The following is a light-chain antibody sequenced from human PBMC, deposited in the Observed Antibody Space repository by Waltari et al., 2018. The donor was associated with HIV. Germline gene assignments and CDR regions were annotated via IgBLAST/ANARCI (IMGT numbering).Light chain of an antibody. CDR3: QSFDSSLTTSGVI. CDR1: SSNIGAGYD. CDR2: ANI. Sequence: QSVLTQPPSVSGAPGQRVTISCTGSSSNIGAGYDVHWYQQLPGTAPKLLIYANINRPSGVPDRFSGSKSGSSASLAITGLQAEDEALYYCQSFDSSLTTSGVIFGGGTKLTVL. V-gene: IGLV1-40*01. J-gene: IGLJ2*01.